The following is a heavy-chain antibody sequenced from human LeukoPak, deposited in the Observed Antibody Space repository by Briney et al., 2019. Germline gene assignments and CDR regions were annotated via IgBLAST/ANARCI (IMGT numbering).Heavy chain of an antibody. CDR3: VRLASGLIDY. CDR1: GGSIDNSHYY. J-gene: IGHJ4*02. V-gene: IGHV4-39*01. D-gene: IGHD6-19*01. Sequence: PSETLSLTCTVSGGSIDNSHYYCGWIRQPPGEGLEWIASIHYSGSTHYNPSLKSRVTISVDTSKNQFSLKLSSVTAADTAVYYCVRLASGLIDYWGQGTLVTVSS. CDR2: IHYSGST.